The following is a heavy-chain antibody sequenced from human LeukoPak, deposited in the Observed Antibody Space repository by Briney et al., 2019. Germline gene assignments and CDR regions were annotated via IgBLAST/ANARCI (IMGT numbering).Heavy chain of an antibody. CDR2: IYPGDSGT. CDR3: ARCGDRVGDRYFDL. D-gene: IGHD2-21*01. V-gene: IGHV5-51*01. J-gene: IGHJ2*01. Sequence: ASLQISCKGSGYGFTRYWIGWVRQLPGKGLEWMGIIYPGDSGTRYSPSFQGQVTISADKSISTAYLQRSSLQASDTAMYYCARCGDRVGDRYFDLWGRGTLVTVSS. CDR1: GYGFTRYW.